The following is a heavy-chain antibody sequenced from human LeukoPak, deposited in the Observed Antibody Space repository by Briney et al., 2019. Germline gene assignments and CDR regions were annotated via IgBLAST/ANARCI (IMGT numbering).Heavy chain of an antibody. J-gene: IGHJ4*02. Sequence: SETLSLTCTVSGGSISSYYWSWIRQPPGKGLECIGYIYYSGSTNYNPSLKSRVTISVDTSKNQFSLKLSSVTAADTAVYYCARVGYLFYYGSGSSMHYYFDYWGQGTLVTVSS. CDR3: ARVGYLFYYGSGSSMHYYFDY. CDR2: IYYSGST. CDR1: GGSISSYY. V-gene: IGHV4-59*01. D-gene: IGHD3-10*01.